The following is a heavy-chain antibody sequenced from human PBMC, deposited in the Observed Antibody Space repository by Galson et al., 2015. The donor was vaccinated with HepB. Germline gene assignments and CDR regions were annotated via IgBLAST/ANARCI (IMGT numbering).Heavy chain of an antibody. Sequence: SLRLSCAASGFTFSSYAMHWVRQAPGKGLEWVAVISYDGSNKYYADSVKGRFTISRDNSKNTLYLQMNSLRAEDTAVYYCARGLPDYDSSGYYGYWGQGTLVTVSS. D-gene: IGHD3-22*01. CDR3: ARGLPDYDSSGYYGY. J-gene: IGHJ4*02. CDR1: GFTFSSYA. V-gene: IGHV3-30*04. CDR2: ISYDGSNK.